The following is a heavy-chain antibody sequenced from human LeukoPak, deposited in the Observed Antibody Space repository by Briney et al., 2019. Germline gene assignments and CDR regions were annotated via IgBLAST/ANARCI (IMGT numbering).Heavy chain of an antibody. V-gene: IGHV3-21*01. Sequence: PGGSLRLSCAASGFTFSSYSMNWVRQAPGKGLEWVSSISSSSSYIYYADSVKGRFTISRDNAKNSLYLQMNSLRAEDTAVYYCAAGSGAVAGTHYWGQGTLVTVSS. CDR2: ISSSSSYI. D-gene: IGHD6-19*01. CDR1: GFTFSSYS. CDR3: AAGSGAVAGTHY. J-gene: IGHJ4*02.